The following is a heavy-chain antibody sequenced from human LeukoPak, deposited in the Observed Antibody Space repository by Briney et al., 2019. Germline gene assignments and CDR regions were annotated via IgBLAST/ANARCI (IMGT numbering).Heavy chain of an antibody. D-gene: IGHD3-3*01. CDR3: ARLAYDFWSGYADY. CDR1: GFTFSSYW. J-gene: IGHJ4*02. Sequence: GGSLRLSCAASGFTFSSYWMSWVRQAPGKGLEWVANIKQDGSEKYYVDSVKGRFTISRDNAKNSLYLQMNSLRAEDTAVYYCARLAYDFWSGYADYWGQGTLVTVSS. V-gene: IGHV3-7*01. CDR2: IKQDGSEK.